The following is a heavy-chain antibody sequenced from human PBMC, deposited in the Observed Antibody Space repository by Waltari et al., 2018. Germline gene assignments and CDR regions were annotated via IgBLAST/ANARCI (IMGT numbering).Heavy chain of an antibody. CDR3: ARVEGAAGLDI. CDR2: INAGNGNT. CDR1: GYTFTSYA. J-gene: IGHJ3*02. Sequence: QVQLVQSGAEVKKPGASVKVSCKASGYTFTSYAMHWVRQAPGLRLEWMGWINAGNGNTKYSQKFQGRVTITRDTAASTAYMELSSLRSEDTAVYYCARVEGAAGLDIWGQGTMVTVSS. D-gene: IGHD3-16*01. V-gene: IGHV1-3*01.